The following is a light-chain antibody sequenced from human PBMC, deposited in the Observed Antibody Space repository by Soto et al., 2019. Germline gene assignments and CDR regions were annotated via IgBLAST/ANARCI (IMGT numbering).Light chain of an antibody. CDR3: QQHANWPLT. CDR1: QSVGNN. J-gene: IGKJ4*01. Sequence: EIVMTQSPATLSVSPGERATLSCRASQSVGNNLAWYQQKRGQAPGLXIYEASTRETGIPARFSGSGARSECTLTISSLEPEDVEVDYCQQHANWPLTFGGGTKVDIK. CDR2: EAS. V-gene: IGKV3-11*01.